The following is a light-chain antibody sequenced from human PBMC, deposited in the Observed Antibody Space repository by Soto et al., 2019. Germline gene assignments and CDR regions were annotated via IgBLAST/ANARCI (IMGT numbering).Light chain of an antibody. V-gene: IGKV3-20*01. CDR3: QQYGSSPET. Sequence: EVVLTQSPGALSFSPGGGCTRSCSASQSVSSSYLAWYQQKPGQAPRLLIYGASSRATGIPDRFSGSGSGTDFTLTISRLEPEDFAVYYCQQYGSSPETFGQGTKVDIK. CDR2: GAS. J-gene: IGKJ1*01. CDR1: QSVSSSY.